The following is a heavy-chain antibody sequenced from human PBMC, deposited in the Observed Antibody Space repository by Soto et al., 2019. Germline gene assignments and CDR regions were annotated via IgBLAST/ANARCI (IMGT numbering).Heavy chain of an antibody. D-gene: IGHD3-22*01. Sequence: PSETLSLTCTVSGGSISSYYWSWIRQPPGKGLEWIGYIYYSGSTNYNPSLKSRVTISVDTSKNQFSLKLSSVTAADTAVYYCARLTYYYDSSGYYFARGFDYWGQGTLVTVSS. V-gene: IGHV4-59*08. CDR2: IYYSGST. J-gene: IGHJ4*02. CDR1: GGSISSYY. CDR3: ARLTYYYDSSGYYFARGFDY.